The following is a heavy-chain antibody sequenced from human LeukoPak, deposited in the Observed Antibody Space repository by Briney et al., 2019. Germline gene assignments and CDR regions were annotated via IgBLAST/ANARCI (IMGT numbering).Heavy chain of an antibody. CDR3: ARVEVGANGYYAPGEDY. V-gene: IGHV3-30*02. J-gene: IGHJ4*02. D-gene: IGHD4-17*01. CDR1: GFTFSSYG. Sequence: GGSLRLSCAASGFTFSSYGMHWVRQAPGKGLEWVAFIRYDGSNKYYADSVKGRFTISRDNSKNTLYLQMNSLRAEDTAVYYCARVEVGANGYYAPGEDYWGQGTLVTVSS. CDR2: IRYDGSNK.